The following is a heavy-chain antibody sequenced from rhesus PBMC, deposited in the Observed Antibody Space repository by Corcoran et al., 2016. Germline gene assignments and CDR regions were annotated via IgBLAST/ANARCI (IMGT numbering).Heavy chain of an antibody. CDR1: GGSISSSY. Sequence: QLQLQESGPGLVKPSETLSVTCAVSGGSISSSYWSWIRQAPGEVLEWLGYLYGSGSSTNYNPSLKRRVTLSVDTSKNQLSLKLSSVTTADTAVYYCARDRGLGAYWGQGVLVTVSS. V-gene: IGHV4-169*02. D-gene: IGHD3-9*01. J-gene: IGHJ4*01. CDR2: LYGSGSST. CDR3: ARDRGLGAY.